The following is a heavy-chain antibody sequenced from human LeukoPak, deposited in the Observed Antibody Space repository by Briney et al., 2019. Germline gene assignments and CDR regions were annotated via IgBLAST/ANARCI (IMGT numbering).Heavy chain of an antibody. CDR2: IIPIFGTA. D-gene: IGHD5-12*01. CDR3: ARLPPTHGYSGYGGIDY. V-gene: IGHV1-69*06. Sequence: PSVKVSCKASGRTFISYAISWVRQAPGQGLEWMGGIIPIFGTANYAQKFQGRVTITADKSTSTAYMELSSLRSEDTAVYYCARLPPTHGYSGYGGIDYWGQGTLVTVSS. J-gene: IGHJ4*02. CDR1: GRTFISYA.